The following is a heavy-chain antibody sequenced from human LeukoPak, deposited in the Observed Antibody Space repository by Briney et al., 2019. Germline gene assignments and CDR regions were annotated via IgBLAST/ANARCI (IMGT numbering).Heavy chain of an antibody. D-gene: IGHD3-16*02. CDR3: ARDPGAWRYFDY. CDR2: ISSSGRST. CDR1: GFTFSSYA. V-gene: IGHV3-23*01. Sequence: GGSLRLSCAASGFTFSSYAMRWVRQAPGEGLEWVSTISSSGRSTYYEDSVKGRFAISRDNSKNPLFLQVNGLRAEDTTLYYCARDPGAWRYFDYWGQGILVTVSS. J-gene: IGHJ4*02.